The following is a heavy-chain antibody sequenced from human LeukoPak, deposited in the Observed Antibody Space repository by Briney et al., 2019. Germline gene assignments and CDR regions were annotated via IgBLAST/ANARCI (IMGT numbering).Heavy chain of an antibody. CDR3: ARDQDIVVVPAARIDY. Sequence: GGSLRLSCAASGFTFSSYSMNWVRQAPGKGLEWVSSISSSSSYIYYADSVKGRFTISRDNAKNSLYLQMNSLRAEDTAVYYCARDQDIVVVPAARIDYWGQGTLVAVSS. CDR1: GFTFSSYS. D-gene: IGHD2-2*01. V-gene: IGHV3-21*01. CDR2: ISSSSSYI. J-gene: IGHJ4*02.